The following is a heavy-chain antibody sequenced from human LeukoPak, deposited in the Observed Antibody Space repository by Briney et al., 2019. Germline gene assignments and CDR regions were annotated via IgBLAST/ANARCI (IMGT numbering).Heavy chain of an antibody. D-gene: IGHD4-23*01. CDR3: ARDGEEDGGTLPFDY. CDR2: ISACNGNT. Sequence: ASVKVSCKASGYTFTSYGISWVRQAPGQGLEWMGWISACNGNTNYAQKLQGRVTMTTDTSTSTAYMELRSLRSDDTAVYYCARDGEEDGGTLPFDYWGQGTLVTVSS. J-gene: IGHJ4*02. CDR1: GYTFTSYG. V-gene: IGHV1-18*01.